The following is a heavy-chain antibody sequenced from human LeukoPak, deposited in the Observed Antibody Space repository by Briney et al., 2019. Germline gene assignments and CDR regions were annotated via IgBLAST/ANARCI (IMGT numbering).Heavy chain of an antibody. J-gene: IGHJ4*02. V-gene: IGHV4-39*01. CDR2: ISYSGST. Sequence: KPSETLSLTCTVSGGSISSSSYYWGWIRQPPGKGLEWIGTISYSGSTYYNPSLKSRVTISVDTSKTQFSLKLSSVTAADTAVYHCARHSVRGDYDYWGQGTLVTVSS. D-gene: IGHD3-16*01. CDR3: ARHSVRGDYDY. CDR1: GGSISSSSYY.